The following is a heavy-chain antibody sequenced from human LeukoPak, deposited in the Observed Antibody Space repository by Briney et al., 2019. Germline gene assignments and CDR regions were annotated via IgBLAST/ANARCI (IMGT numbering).Heavy chain of an antibody. CDR1: GDTFNNFH. J-gene: IGHJ6*02. D-gene: IGHD3-3*01. CDR3: AREQSIFGTNYYGMDV. CDR2: IMPTIGTA. Sequence: GASVKVSCKVSGDTFNNFHITWVRQAPGQGLEWMGGIMPTIGTANYAQTFQGRLTITTDESTTTVYMELGSLISEDTAVYYCAREQSIFGTNYYGMDVWGQGTTVTVSS. V-gene: IGHV1-69*05.